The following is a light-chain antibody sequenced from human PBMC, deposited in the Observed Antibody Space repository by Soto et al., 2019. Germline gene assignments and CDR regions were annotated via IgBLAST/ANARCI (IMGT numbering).Light chain of an antibody. Sequence: EVVVTQTPATLSVSPGERASLSCRASQSVSGNLAWYQKKPGQAPRLLIYGASTRATGIPARFSGSGSGTEFTLTISSLQSEDFAVYYCQQYNTWPPWTFGQGTNVDI. J-gene: IGKJ1*01. CDR2: GAS. CDR1: QSVSGN. CDR3: QQYNTWPPWT. V-gene: IGKV3-15*01.